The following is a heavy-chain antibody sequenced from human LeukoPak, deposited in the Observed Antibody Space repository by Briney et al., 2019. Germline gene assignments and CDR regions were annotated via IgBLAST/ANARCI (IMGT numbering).Heavy chain of an antibody. CDR1: GFTFSNYA. D-gene: IGHD3-16*01. CDR2: ISYDGSHK. V-gene: IGHV3-30*04. J-gene: IGHJ4*02. CDR3: ARSLALCGYPEDF. Sequence: GGSLRLSCAASGFTFSNYAVHWVRQAPGKGLEWVAGISYDGSHKDYADSVKGRFTISRDNSKNTVDLQMNSLRAEDTAVYSCARSLALCGYPEDFWGQGTPVTVSS.